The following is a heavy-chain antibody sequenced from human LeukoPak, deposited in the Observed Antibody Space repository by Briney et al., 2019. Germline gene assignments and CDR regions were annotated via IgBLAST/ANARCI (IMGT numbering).Heavy chain of an antibody. Sequence: GGSLRLSCAVSGFTFSSYWMNWVRQAPGKGLEWVASIRQDGGEKSYVDSVKGRFTISRDNTKKSLYLQMSSLRAEDTAVYYCAILQTGPIQGVGTTDYWGQGTLVTVPP. CDR2: IRQDGGEK. D-gene: IGHD1-1*01. V-gene: IGHV3-7*03. CDR1: GFTFSSYW. CDR3: AILQTGPIQGVGTTDY. J-gene: IGHJ4*02.